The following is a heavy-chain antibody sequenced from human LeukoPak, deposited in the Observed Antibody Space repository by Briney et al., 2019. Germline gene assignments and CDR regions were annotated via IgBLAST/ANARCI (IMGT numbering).Heavy chain of an antibody. D-gene: IGHD3-10*01. J-gene: IGHJ4*02. CDR3: AKDLRAFRGSGGPYVDN. CDR1: GFTFSNYG. V-gene: IGHV3-30*18. Sequence: PGGSLRLSGAASGFTFSNYGMHWVRQAPGKGLEWVALISYDGSHKSYADSVKGRSTISRDTSRNTLFLQMSSLRTEDTAVYYCAKDLRAFRGSGGPYVDNWGQGTLVTVSS. CDR2: ISYDGSHK.